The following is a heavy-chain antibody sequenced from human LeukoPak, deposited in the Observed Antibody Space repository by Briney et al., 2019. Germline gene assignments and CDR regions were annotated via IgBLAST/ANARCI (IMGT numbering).Heavy chain of an antibody. D-gene: IGHD2-2*01. CDR3: ARERRVCSSTSCPKNWFDP. CDR1: GFTFSSYG. Sequence: GGSLRLSCAASGFTFSSYGMHWVRQAPGKGLEWVAVIWYDGSNKYYADSVKGRFTISRDNSKNTLYLQMNSLRAEDTAVYYCARERRVCSSTSCPKNWFDPWGQGTLVTVSS. V-gene: IGHV3-33*01. J-gene: IGHJ5*02. CDR2: IWYDGSNK.